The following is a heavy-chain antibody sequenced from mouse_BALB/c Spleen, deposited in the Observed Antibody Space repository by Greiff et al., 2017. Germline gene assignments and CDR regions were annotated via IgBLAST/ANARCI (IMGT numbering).Heavy chain of an antibody. D-gene: IGHD1-1*01. CDR1: GFTFSSYG. V-gene: IGHV5-6-3*01. Sequence: EVQRVESGGGLVQPGGSLKLSCAVSGFTFSSYGLSWVRQTPDKRLELVATINSNGGSTYYPDSVKGRFTISRDNAKNTLYLQMSSLKSEDTAMYYCAREISFYYGSSYVHYYFDYWGQGTTLTVSS. CDR3: AREISFYYGSSYVHYYFDY. J-gene: IGHJ2*01. CDR2: INSNGGST.